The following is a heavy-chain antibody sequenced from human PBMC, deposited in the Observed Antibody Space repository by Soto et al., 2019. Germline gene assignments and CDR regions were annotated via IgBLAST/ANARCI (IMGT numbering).Heavy chain of an antibody. CDR2: IYYSGST. J-gene: IGHJ4*02. D-gene: IGHD5-18*01. V-gene: IGHV4-59*01. CDR3: ASVDTATVSPFSD. CDR1: GGSISSYF. Sequence: PSETLSLTCTVSGGSISSYFWSWIRQPPGKGLEWIGYIYYSGSTNYNPSLKSRVTISVDTSKNQFSLKLSSVTAADTAVYYCASVDTATVSPFSDWGQGTLVTVSS.